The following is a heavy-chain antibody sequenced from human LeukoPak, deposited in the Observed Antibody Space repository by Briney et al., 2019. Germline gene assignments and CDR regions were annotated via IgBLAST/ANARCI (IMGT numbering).Heavy chain of an antibody. V-gene: IGHV4-31*03. Sequence: SHTLSLTCNASGGSISSDIYYWSWIRQHPGKGLEWIGYIYYSGSTYYNPSLKRRVSISVDTSQTPCSLKLTSVTAADTAVYYCARSSGLPAAWFDRWGQGSLVSVAS. CDR2: IYYSGST. CDR3: ARSSGLPAAWFDR. J-gene: IGHJ5*02. CDR1: GGSISSDIYY. D-gene: IGHD2-2*01.